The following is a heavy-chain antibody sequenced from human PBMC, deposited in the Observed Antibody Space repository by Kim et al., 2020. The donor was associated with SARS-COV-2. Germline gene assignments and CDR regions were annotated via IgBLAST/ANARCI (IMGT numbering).Heavy chain of an antibody. CDR2: TYYSSTWHT. D-gene: IGHD3-3*01. J-gene: IGHJ4*02. CDR1: GDSVSTSFAA. Sequence: SQTLSLTCAISGDSVSTSFAAWNWIRQSPSRGLEWLGRTYYSSTWHTEYSMSVRSRITVNSDTSKNQFSLQLNSVTPEDTALYYCARWRHLERYFDSWGQGTLVTVSS. CDR3: ARWRHLERYFDS. V-gene: IGHV6-1*01.